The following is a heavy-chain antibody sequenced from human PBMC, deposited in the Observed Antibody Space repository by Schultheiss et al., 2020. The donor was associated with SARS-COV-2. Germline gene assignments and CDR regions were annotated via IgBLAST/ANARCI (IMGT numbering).Heavy chain of an antibody. V-gene: IGHV1-2*02. CDR1: GYTFTGYY. Sequence: GESLKISCKASGYTFTGYYMHWVRQAPGQGLEWIGWINPNSGGTNYAQKLQGRVTMTTDTSTSTAYMELRSLRSDDTAVYYCARKAGGYLAGGMDVWGQGTTVTVSS. J-gene: IGHJ6*02. CDR3: ARKAGGYLAGGMDV. CDR2: INPNSGGT. D-gene: IGHD6-13*01.